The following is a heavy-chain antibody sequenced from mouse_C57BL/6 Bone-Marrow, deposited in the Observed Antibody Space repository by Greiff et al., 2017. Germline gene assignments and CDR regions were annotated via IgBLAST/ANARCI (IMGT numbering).Heavy chain of an antibody. CDR1: GFTFSDYG. Sequence: EVMLVESGGGLVKPGGSLKLSCAASGFTFSDYGMHWVRQAPEKGLEWVAYISSGSSTIYYADTVKGRFTISRNNAKNTLFLQMTSLRSEDTAMYYCARNYGSSYSAWFAYWGQGTLVTVSA. D-gene: IGHD1-1*01. CDR2: ISSGSSTI. CDR3: ARNYGSSYSAWFAY. V-gene: IGHV5-17*01. J-gene: IGHJ3*01.